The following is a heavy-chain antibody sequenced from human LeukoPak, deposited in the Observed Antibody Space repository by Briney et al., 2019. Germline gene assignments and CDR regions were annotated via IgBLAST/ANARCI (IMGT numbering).Heavy chain of an antibody. CDR2: ISSGSTYI. D-gene: IGHD5-12*01. CDR3: ASGYSCDSLQF. J-gene: IGHJ4*02. V-gene: IGHV3-21*01. CDR1: GFTFSSYS. Sequence: GGSPSPSCVASGFTFSSYSGIWVRQTPGKGLECVSSISSGSTYIYSADSVRGRFTISRDNAKNSLFLQMDSLRPDDTAVYYCASGYSCDSLQFWGQGALVTVSS.